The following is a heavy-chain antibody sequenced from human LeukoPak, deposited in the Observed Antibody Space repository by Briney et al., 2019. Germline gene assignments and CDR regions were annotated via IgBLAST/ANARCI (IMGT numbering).Heavy chain of an antibody. CDR1: GYTFTGYY. V-gene: IGHV1-2*02. Sequence: ASVKVSCKASGYTFTGYYMHWVRQAPGQGLEWMGWINPNSGGTNYAQKFQGRVTMTRDTSISTAYMELSRLRSDDTAVYYCARDAWVEHYYGSGSYDYWGQGTLVTVSS. CDR3: ARDAWVEHYYGSGSYDY. J-gene: IGHJ4*02. CDR2: INPNSGGT. D-gene: IGHD3-10*01.